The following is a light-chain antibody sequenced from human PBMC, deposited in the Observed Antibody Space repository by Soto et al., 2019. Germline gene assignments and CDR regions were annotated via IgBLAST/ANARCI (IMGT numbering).Light chain of an antibody. Sequence: QSSPTQPASVSGSPGRSSSISCTETSSDGGSYNYASSYQQHTDKAHKSMIYEFTDRRSRVSNRFTWSKSGNTASLTISGLQAEDEADYYCSSYTSSNTYSFGTGTKVTVV. J-gene: IGLJ1*01. CDR3: SSYTSSNTYS. V-gene: IGLV2-14*01. CDR2: EFT. CDR1: SSDGGSYNY.